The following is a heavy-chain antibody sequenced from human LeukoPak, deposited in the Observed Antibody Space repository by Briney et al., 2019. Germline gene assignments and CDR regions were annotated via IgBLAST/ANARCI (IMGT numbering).Heavy chain of an antibody. CDR1: GFTFSSYG. D-gene: IGHD5-24*01. V-gene: IGHV3-33*01. Sequence: QSGGSLRLSCAASGFTFSSYGMHWVRQAPGKGLEWVAVIWYDGSNKYYADSVKGRFTISRDNSKNTLYLQMNSLRAEDTAVYYCARVRDGYKIFDYWGQGTLVTVSS. CDR3: ARVRDGYKIFDY. CDR2: IWYDGSNK. J-gene: IGHJ4*02.